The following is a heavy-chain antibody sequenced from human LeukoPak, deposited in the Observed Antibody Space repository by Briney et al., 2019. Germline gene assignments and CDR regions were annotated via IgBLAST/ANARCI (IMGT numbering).Heavy chain of an antibody. CDR3: ASARQRHCTNGVCPSLTDS. Sequence: SVKVSCKASGGTFSSYAISWVRQAPGQGLEWMGRIIPILGIANYAQKFQGRVTITADKSTSTTYMELSSLRSEDTAVYYCASARQRHCTNGVCPSLTDSWGQGTLVTVSS. V-gene: IGHV1-69*04. D-gene: IGHD2-8*01. J-gene: IGHJ4*02. CDR1: GGTFSSYA. CDR2: IIPILGIA.